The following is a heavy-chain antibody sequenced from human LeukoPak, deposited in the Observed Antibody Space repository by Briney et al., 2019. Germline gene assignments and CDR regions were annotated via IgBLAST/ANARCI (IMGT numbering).Heavy chain of an antibody. CDR3: ARDLESITGTIGYYYGLDV. D-gene: IGHD1-20*01. J-gene: IGHJ6*01. CDR2: ISYDGSKQ. V-gene: IGHV3-30*03. Sequence: GRSLRLSCAASGLTFTNHGLRWVRQAPGKGLEWVTFISYDGSKQYYADSVKGRFTISRDNSKNTMFLQMNSLRAEDTAVYYCARDLESITGTIGYYYGLDVWGRGTTVTVSS. CDR1: GLTFTNHG.